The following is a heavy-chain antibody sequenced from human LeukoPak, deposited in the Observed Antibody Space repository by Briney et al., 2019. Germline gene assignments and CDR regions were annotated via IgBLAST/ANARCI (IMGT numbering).Heavy chain of an antibody. V-gene: IGHV1-2*02. CDR1: GYTFTGYY. Sequence: ASVKVSCKASGYTFTGYYMHWVRQAPGQGLEWMGWINPNSGGTNYAQKFQGRVTMTRDTSISTAYMELSRLRSDDTAVYYCARGVYEGYYYDSRFDYWGQGTLVTVSS. CDR2: INPNSGGT. CDR3: ARGVYEGYYYDSRFDY. D-gene: IGHD3-22*01. J-gene: IGHJ4*02.